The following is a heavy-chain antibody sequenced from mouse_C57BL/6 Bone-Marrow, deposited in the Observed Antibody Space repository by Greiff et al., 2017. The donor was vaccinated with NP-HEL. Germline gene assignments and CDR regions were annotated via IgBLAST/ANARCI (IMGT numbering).Heavy chain of an antibody. Sequence: EVMLVESGGGLVKPGASLKLSCAASGFTFSDYGMHWVRQAPEEGLEWVAYISSGSSTIYYADTVKGRFTISRDNAKNTLFLQMTSLWSEDTAMYCCARRVCDWFAYWGQGTLVTVSA. CDR1: GFTFSDYG. D-gene: IGHD6-1*01. J-gene: IGHJ3*01. CDR2: ISSGSSTI. V-gene: IGHV5-17*01. CDR3: ARRVCDWFAY.